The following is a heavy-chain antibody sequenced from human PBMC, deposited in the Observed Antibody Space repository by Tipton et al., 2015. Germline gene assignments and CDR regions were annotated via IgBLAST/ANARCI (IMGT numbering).Heavy chain of an antibody. CDR1: GFTFSNYG. Sequence: SLRLSCAASGFTFSNYGMHWVRQAPGKGLEWVAVIWSDGSNKYYGDSVKGRFTISRDNSKNTLYLQLNSLRAEDTAVYYCARTEAASRYFSHFYGMDVWGQGTTVTVSS. J-gene: IGHJ6*02. CDR2: IWSDGSNK. CDR3: ARTEAASRYFSHFYGMDV. D-gene: IGHD6-6*01. V-gene: IGHV3-33*01.